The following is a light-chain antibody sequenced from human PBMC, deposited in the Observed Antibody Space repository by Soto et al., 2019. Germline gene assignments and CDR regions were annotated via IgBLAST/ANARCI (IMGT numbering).Light chain of an antibody. Sequence: EIVLTQSPGTLSLSPGERATLFCRASQTITTSQLAWYQQKPGQAPRVLIFGASNRATGIPDRFSGSGSGTDFTLTISRLEPEDFAMYYCQQYARSPRTFGQGTTVEIK. V-gene: IGKV3-20*01. CDR2: GAS. CDR1: QTITTSQ. CDR3: QQYARSPRT. J-gene: IGKJ1*01.